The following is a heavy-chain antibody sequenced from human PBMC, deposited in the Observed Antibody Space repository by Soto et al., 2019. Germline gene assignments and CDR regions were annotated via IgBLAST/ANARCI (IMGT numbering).Heavy chain of an antibody. CDR1: GGSFSGYY. CDR2: INHSGST. J-gene: IGHJ6*02. Sequence: SETLSLTCAVYGGSFSGYYWSGIRQPPGKGLEWIGEINHSGSTNYNPSLKSRVTISVDTSKNQFSLKLSSVTAADTAVYYCARTAAVRGVIKYYYYYGMDVWGQGTTVTVSS. V-gene: IGHV4-34*01. CDR3: ARTAAVRGVIKYYYYYGMDV. D-gene: IGHD3-10*01.